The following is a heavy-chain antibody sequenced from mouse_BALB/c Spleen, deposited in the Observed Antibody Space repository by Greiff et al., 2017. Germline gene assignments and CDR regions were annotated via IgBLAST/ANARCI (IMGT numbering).Heavy chain of an antibody. V-gene: IGHV3-2*02. CDR3: ARGLRPYFDY. J-gene: IGHJ2*01. Sequence: EVKLVESGPGLVKPSQSLSLTCTVTGYSITSDYAWNWIRQFPGNKLEWMGYISYSGSTSYNPSLKSRISITRDTSKNQFFLQLNSVTTEDTATYYCARGLRPYFDYWGQGTTLTVSS. CDR2: ISYSGST. D-gene: IGHD1-2*01. CDR1: GYSITSDYA.